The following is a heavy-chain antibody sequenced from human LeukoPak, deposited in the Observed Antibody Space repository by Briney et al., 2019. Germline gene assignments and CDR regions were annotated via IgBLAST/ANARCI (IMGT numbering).Heavy chain of an antibody. J-gene: IGHJ4*01. CDR2: IYYSGST. Sequence: SETLSLTCSVSGVSTSSYYWSWIRQPPGKQLEWIGYIYYSGSTNYNPSLKSRVTISIDTSKNQFSLNLTSVTAADTAVYYCARLKLYFDFSTGNHYYFDSWGQGTLVIVSS. D-gene: IGHD3-3*01. CDR3: ARLKLYFDFSTGNHYYFDS. CDR1: GVSTSSYY. V-gene: IGHV4-59*08.